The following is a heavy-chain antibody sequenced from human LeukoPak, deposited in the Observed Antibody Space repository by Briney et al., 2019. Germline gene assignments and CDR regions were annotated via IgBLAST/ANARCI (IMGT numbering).Heavy chain of an antibody. V-gene: IGHV4-39*01. CDR1: GGSISSSSHY. Sequence: SETLSLTCTVSGGSISSSSHYWGWIRQPPGKGLEWIASIYDGGRTSYNSSLKSRVTISVDTSKNQFSLKLSSVTAADTAVYYCARLARLSTSPDRYYLDYWGQGTLVTVSS. CDR3: ARLARLSTSPDRYYLDY. CDR2: IYDGGRT. J-gene: IGHJ4*02. D-gene: IGHD6-6*01.